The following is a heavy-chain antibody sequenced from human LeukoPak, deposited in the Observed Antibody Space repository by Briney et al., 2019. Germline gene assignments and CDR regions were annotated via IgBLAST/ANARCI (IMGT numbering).Heavy chain of an antibody. V-gene: IGHV3-53*01. D-gene: IGHD3-16*02. Sequence: GGSLRLSCAASGLTVSSNYMSWVRQAPGKGLEWVSVIYSGGSTYYADSVKGRFTISRDNSKNTLYLQMNSLRAEDTAVYYCAKGGPGGSLYYYYYMDVWGKGTTVTVSS. CDR3: AKGGPGGSLYYYYYMDV. CDR1: GLTVSSNY. CDR2: IYSGGST. J-gene: IGHJ6*03.